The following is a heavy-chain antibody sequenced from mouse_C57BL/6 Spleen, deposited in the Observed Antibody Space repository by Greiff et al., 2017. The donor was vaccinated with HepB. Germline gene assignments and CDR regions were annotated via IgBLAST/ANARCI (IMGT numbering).Heavy chain of an antibody. V-gene: IGHV1-69*01. Sequence: QVQLQQPGAELVMPGASVKLSCKASGYTFTSYWMHWVKQRPGQGLEWIGEIDPSDSYTNYNQKFKGKSTLTVDKSSSTAYMQLSSLTSEDSAVYDCARCESSGYVGYDYWGQGTTLTVSS. J-gene: IGHJ2*01. D-gene: IGHD3-2*02. CDR1: GYTFTSYW. CDR2: IDPSDSYT. CDR3: ARCESSGYVGYDY.